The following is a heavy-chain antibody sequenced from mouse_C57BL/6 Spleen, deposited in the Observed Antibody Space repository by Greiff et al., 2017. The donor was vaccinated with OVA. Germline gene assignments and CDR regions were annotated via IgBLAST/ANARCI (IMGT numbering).Heavy chain of an antibody. CDR3: ARDADYDGFAY. V-gene: IGHV5-4*01. D-gene: IGHD2-4*01. CDR2: ISDGGSYT. CDR1: GFTFSSYA. J-gene: IGHJ3*01. Sequence: EVQGVESGGGLVKPGGSLKLSCAASGFTFSSYAMSWVRQTPEKRLEWVATISDGGSYTYYPDNVKGRFTISRDNAKNNLYLQMSHLKSEDTAMCYCARDADYDGFAYWGQGTLVTVSA.